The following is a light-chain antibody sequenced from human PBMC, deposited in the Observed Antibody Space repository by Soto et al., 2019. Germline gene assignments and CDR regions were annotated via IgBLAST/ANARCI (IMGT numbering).Light chain of an antibody. CDR1: LRISKY. CDR2: GAS. Sequence: DIKLTQSPSSLSASVGDRVTITCRASLRISKYLNWYQQKPGKAPKLLIYGASTLQSGVPSRFSGSGSGTDFTLTITSLQPEDSATYFCQQSHSTPLTFGGGTKLEI. CDR3: QQSHSTPLT. J-gene: IGKJ4*01. V-gene: IGKV1-39*01.